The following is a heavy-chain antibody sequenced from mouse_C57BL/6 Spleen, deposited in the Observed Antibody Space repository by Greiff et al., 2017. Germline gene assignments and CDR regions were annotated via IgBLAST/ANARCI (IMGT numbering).Heavy chain of an antibody. CDR1: GFNIKDDY. CDR2: IDPENGDT. CDR3: TPFDYDEAY. J-gene: IGHJ3*01. V-gene: IGHV14-4*01. Sequence: EVQLQQSGAELVRPGASVKLSCTASGFNIKDDYMHWVKQRPEQGLEWIGWIDPENGDTEYASKFQGNATITADTSSNTAYLQLSSLTSEDTAVYYCTPFDYDEAYWGQGTLVTVSA. D-gene: IGHD2-4*01.